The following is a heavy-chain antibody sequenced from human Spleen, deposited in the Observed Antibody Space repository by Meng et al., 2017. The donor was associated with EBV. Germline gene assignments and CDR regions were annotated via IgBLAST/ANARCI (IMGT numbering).Heavy chain of an antibody. CDR1: GGSFSGYY. V-gene: IGHV4-34*01. J-gene: IGHJ4*02. D-gene: IGHD1-1*01. Sequence: QGQRQQGGAGLVKPSETLALTCAVYGGSFSGYYWTWIRQPPGKGLEWIGEVNHSGSTNYNPSLKSRVTVSMDKSKNVFSLKLTSVTAADTAIYFCASDGISRYFDNWGPGTLVTVSS. CDR2: VNHSGST. CDR3: ASDGISRYFDN.